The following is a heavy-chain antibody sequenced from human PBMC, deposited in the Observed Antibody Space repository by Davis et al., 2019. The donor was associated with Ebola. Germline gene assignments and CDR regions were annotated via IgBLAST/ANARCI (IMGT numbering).Heavy chain of an antibody. Sequence: AASVKVSCKASGYTFTSYGISWVRQAPGQGLEWMGWISAYNGNTNYAQKLQGRVTMTTDTSTSTAYMELRSLRSDDTAVYYCTRAVAGPHNWFDPWGQGTLVTVSS. CDR3: TRAVAGPHNWFDP. CDR2: ISAYNGNT. V-gene: IGHV1-18*01. D-gene: IGHD6-19*01. CDR1: GYTFTSYG. J-gene: IGHJ5*02.